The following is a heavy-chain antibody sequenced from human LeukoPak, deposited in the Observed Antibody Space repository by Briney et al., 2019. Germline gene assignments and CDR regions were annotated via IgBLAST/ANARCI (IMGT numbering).Heavy chain of an antibody. D-gene: IGHD6-19*01. CDR2: ISASSDST. J-gene: IGHJ4*02. CDR1: GFTFSSYA. Sequence: GGSLRLSCAASGFTFSSYAMSWVRQAPGKGLEWVSAISASSDSTYYADSVKGRFTISRDNSKNTVYLQMNSLRAEDTAVYYCAKERSGWYYDYWGQGTLVTVSS. CDR3: AKERSGWYYDY. V-gene: IGHV3-23*01.